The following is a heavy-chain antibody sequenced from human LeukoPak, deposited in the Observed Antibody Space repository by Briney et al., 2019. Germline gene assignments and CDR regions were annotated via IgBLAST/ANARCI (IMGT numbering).Heavy chain of an antibody. V-gene: IGHV3-33*08. J-gene: IGHJ4*02. CDR1: GFTFSNYT. Sequence: GGSLRLSCSASGFTFSNYTMHWVRQAPGKGLEWVALIWYDGSNKYYADSVKGRFTISRDNSKNTLYLQMNSLRAEDTAVYYCAGSYYNVFDYWGQGTLVTVSS. D-gene: IGHD3-10*01. CDR3: AGSYYNVFDY. CDR2: IWYDGSNK.